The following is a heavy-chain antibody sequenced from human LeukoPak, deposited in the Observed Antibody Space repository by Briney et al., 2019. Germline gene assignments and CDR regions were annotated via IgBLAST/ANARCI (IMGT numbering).Heavy chain of an antibody. CDR3: VRQGTSYSNYAY. CDR1: GDSISRSAYF. Sequence: PSETLSLTCTVSGDSISRSAYFWGWVRQPPGKGLVWIGNIYYSGGTYYTPSLKSRVTISVDTSKNQLSLKLSSVTASDTAVYYCVRQGTSYSNYAYWGQGTLVTVSS. CDR2: IYYSGGT. D-gene: IGHD4-11*01. J-gene: IGHJ4*02. V-gene: IGHV4-39*01.